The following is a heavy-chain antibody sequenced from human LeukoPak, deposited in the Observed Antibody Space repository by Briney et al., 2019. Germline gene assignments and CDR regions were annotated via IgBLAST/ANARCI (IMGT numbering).Heavy chain of an antibody. Sequence: GASVKVSCKTSGYTFTDYYMHWVRQAPGQGLEWMGWINPDIGGTNYAQKFQGRVTMTRDTSITTAYMELSGLRSDDTAVYYCARDKRHYYGSGSTYDYWGQGTLVTVSS. J-gene: IGHJ4*02. D-gene: IGHD3-10*01. CDR3: ARDKRHYYGSGSTYDY. V-gene: IGHV1-2*02. CDR1: GYTFTDYY. CDR2: INPDIGGT.